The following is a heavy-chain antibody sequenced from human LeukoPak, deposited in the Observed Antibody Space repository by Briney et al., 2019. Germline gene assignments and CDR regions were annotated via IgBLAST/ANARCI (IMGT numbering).Heavy chain of an antibody. CDR1: GFTFSSYN. D-gene: IGHD3-10*01. V-gene: IGHV3-66*01. CDR3: ARDRGYYASGSYSQLSGWFDP. J-gene: IGHJ5*02. Sequence: GGSLRLSCAASGFTFSSYNMNWVRQAPGKGLEWVSVIYSGGSTYYADSVKGGFTISRDNSKTTLYLQMNSLRAEDTAVYYCARDRGYYASGSYSQLSGWFDPWGQGTLVSVSS. CDR2: IYSGGST.